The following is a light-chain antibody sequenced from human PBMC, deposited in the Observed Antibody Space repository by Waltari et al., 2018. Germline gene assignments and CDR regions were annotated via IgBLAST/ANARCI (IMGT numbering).Light chain of an antibody. CDR1: RRDIGAFND. V-gene: IGLV2-14*03. J-gene: IGLJ2*01. CDR2: DVK. Sequence: QSALTQPASVSGSPGQSLTISCPGARRDIGAFNDVSWYQQHPDKPPKVIIYDVKSRPSGVSSRFSGSKSGDTASLTISGLQAEDEAHYYCSSYTTFGTVLFGGGT. CDR3: SSYTTFGTVL.